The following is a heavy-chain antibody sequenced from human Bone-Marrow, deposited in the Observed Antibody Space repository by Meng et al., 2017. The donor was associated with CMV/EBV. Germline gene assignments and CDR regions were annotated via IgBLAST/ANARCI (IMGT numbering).Heavy chain of an antibody. Sequence: GESLKISCAASGFTFDDYGMSWVRQAPGKGLEWVAFIRYDGSNKYYADSVKGRFTISRDNSKNTLYLQMNRLRAEDTAVYYCAKDRAVGATKTSYFDYWVQGTLVTFSS. CDR2: IRYDGSNK. J-gene: IGHJ4*02. CDR3: AKDRAVGATKTSYFDY. D-gene: IGHD1-26*01. V-gene: IGHV3-30*02. CDR1: GFTFDDYG.